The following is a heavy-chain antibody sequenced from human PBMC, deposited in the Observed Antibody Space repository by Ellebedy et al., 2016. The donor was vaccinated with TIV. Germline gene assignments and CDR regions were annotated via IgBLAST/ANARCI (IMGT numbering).Heavy chain of an antibody. J-gene: IGHJ6*02. Sequence: GESLKISCVASEFTFSSYWMNWVRQAPGKGLEWVASIKQDGSEKYYMDSVKGRFTVSRDSTKNSLYLQMNSLRGEDTAVYYCARGFALVRGGPTYFRMDDWGQGTTVTVSS. CDR3: ARGFALVRGGPTYFRMDD. D-gene: IGHD3-10*01. CDR2: IKQDGSEK. CDR1: EFTFSSYW. V-gene: IGHV3-7*01.